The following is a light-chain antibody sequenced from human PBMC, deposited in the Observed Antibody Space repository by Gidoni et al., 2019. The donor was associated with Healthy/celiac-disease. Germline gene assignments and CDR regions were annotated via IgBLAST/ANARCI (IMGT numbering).Light chain of an antibody. V-gene: IGKV3-11*01. CDR2: DAS. CDR3: QQRSNWQYT. Sequence: EIVLTQSPATLSLSPGERATLSCRASQRVSSYLAWYQQKPGQAPRLLIYDASNRATGIPARFSGSGYGTDFTLTISSLEPEDFAVYYCQQRSNWQYTFGQGTKLEIK. CDR1: QRVSSY. J-gene: IGKJ2*01.